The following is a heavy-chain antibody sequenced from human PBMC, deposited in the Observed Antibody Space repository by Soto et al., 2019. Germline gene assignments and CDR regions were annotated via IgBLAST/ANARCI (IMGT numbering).Heavy chain of an antibody. CDR2: ISSGGIP. Sequence: QVQLQESGPRLVKPSETLSLSCTVSGGSINTYFWTWIRQAPGRGLEWLAYISSGGIPTYTPSLKSRLTISLDPSQSHFSLRLDSMTAADTATSYCARLFIVGAPGSYYTGLDVWGQGTAITVSS. J-gene: IGHJ6*02. D-gene: IGHD1-26*01. V-gene: IGHV4-59*01. CDR1: GGSINTYF. CDR3: ARLFIVGAPGSYYTGLDV.